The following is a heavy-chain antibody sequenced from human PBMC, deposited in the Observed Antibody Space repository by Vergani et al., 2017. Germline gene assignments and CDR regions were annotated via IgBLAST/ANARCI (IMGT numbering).Heavy chain of an antibody. Sequence: QVQLQQWGAGLLKPSETLSLTCAVYGGSFSGYYWSWIRQPPGKGLEWIGEINHSGSTNYNPSLKSRVTISVDTSKNQFSLKLSSVTAADTAVYYCAKKYRPKQYCSSTSCYELLGDGWYFDLWGRGTLVTVSS. D-gene: IGHD2-2*01. CDR2: INHSGST. CDR3: AKKYRPKQYCSSTSCYELLGDGWYFDL. V-gene: IGHV4-34*01. J-gene: IGHJ2*01. CDR1: GGSFSGYY.